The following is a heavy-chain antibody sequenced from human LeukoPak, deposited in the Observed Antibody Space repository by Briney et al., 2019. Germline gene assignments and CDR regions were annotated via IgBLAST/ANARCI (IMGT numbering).Heavy chain of an antibody. D-gene: IGHD1-26*01. CDR3: ARQGHKLPLVDYYGMDV. CDR1: GGSISSYY. V-gene: IGHV4-4*07. CDR2: IYTSGST. Sequence: SEPLFLSCTVSGGSISSYYGSWIRMPAGKVVEWIGRIYTSGSTNYNPSFKSRVTMPVDTSKNQFSLKRSSVTAADTAMYYCARQGHKLPLVDYYGMDVWGQGTTVTVSS. J-gene: IGHJ6*02.